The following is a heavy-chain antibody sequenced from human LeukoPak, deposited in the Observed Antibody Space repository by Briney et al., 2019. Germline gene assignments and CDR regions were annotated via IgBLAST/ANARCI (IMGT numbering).Heavy chain of an antibody. V-gene: IGHV3-9*01. J-gene: IGHJ4*02. Sequence: PGGSLRLSCAASGFTFDDYAMHWVRQAPGKGLEWVSGISWNSGSIGYADSVKGRFTISRDNAKNSLYLQMNSLRAEDTALYYCAKSLEWLLPFDYWGQGTLVTVSS. CDR3: AKSLEWLLPFDY. CDR2: ISWNSGSI. CDR1: GFTFDDYA. D-gene: IGHD3-3*01.